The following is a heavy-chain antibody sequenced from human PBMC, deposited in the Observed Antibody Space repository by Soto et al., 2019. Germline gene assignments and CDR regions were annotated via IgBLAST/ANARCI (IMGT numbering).Heavy chain of an antibody. V-gene: IGHV5-51*01. CDR2: IYPGDHET. CDR3: ARSPRSSPYFDY. D-gene: IGHD6-13*01. CDR1: GYTFSNFW. J-gene: IGHJ4*02. Sequence: PGASLKISCQCSGYTFSNFWIGWVRQLPGKGLEWMGIIYPGDHETRYSPSFHGKVTISADKSINTAYLQWNSLEASDTAFYFCARSPRSSPYFDYWGQGALVTV.